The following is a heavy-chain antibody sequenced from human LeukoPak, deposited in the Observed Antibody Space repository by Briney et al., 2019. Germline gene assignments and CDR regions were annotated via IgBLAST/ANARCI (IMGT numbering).Heavy chain of an antibody. V-gene: IGHV3-66*01. CDR1: GFTFSSYS. Sequence: PGGSLRLSCAASGFTFSSYSMNWARQAPGKGLEWVSVIYSGGSTYYADSVKGRFTISRDNSKNTLYLQMNSLRAEDTAVYYCARDWELDYWGQGTLVTVSS. CDR2: IYSGGST. J-gene: IGHJ4*02. CDR3: ARDWELDY. D-gene: IGHD1-26*01.